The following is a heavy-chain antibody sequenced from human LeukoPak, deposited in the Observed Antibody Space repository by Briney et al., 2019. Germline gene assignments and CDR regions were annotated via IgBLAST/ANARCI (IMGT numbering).Heavy chain of an antibody. Sequence: GASVKVSCKASGYSFTGYCMHWVRQAPGQGLGWMGRICPESGGTNYAQKFQGRVTMTTDTTVSTAYMELSGLKSDDTAVYYCASGLNSRSSSCWGQGTRVTVSS. V-gene: IGHV1-2*02. D-gene: IGHD6-13*01. J-gene: IGHJ4*02. CDR3: ASGLNSRSSSC. CDR1: GYSFTGYC. CDR2: ICPESGGT.